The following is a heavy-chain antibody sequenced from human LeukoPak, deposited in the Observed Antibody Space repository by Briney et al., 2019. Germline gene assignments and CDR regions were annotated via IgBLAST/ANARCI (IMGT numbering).Heavy chain of an antibody. CDR2: IYPGDSDT. CDR1: GYSFTSYW. J-gene: IGHJ3*02. Sequence: GESLKISCKGSGYSFTSYWIGWVRQMPGKGLEWMGIIYPGDSDTRYSPSFQGQVTISADKSISTAYLQWSSLKASDTAMYYCARVGYYDSSGYPEDDAFDIWGQGTMVTVS. V-gene: IGHV5-51*01. D-gene: IGHD3-22*01. CDR3: ARVGYYDSSGYPEDDAFDI.